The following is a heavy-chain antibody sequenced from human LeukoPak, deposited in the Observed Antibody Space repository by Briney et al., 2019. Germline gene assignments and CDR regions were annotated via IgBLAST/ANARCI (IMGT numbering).Heavy chain of an antibody. CDR3: AKGVQLGGYYFDY. CDR1: GFTFSNYA. D-gene: IGHD1-1*01. V-gene: IGHV3-23*01. Sequence: PGGSLRLSCAASGFTFSNYAMNWVRQAPGKGLEWVSGISGSGGSTYYADSVKGRFTISRDNPKNTLYLQMDGLRAEDTAIYYCAKGVQLGGYYFDYWGQGTLVTVSS. CDR2: ISGSGGST. J-gene: IGHJ4*02.